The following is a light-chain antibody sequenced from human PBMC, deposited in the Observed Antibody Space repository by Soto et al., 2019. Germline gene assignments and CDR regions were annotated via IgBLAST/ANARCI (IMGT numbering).Light chain of an antibody. CDR2: GAS. CDR1: QSVDSK. V-gene: IGKV3-15*01. J-gene: IGKJ2*02. Sequence: EIVMTQSPATLSVSPGEGATLSCRASQSVDSKLAWYQQKPGQAPRLLIHGASTRATDIPARFSGSGSGTHFTLTISRLQSEDSAVYYCQQYNDWRTFGQGTKVDIK. CDR3: QQYNDWRT.